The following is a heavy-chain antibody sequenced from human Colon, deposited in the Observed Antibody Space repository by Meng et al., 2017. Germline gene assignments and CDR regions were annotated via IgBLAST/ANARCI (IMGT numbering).Heavy chain of an antibody. Sequence: SETLSLTCTVSGDSVSSYYWSWIRQPPRKGLEWIGYIFDSGSTNYNPSLKSRVTISVDKSKNKFSLTLSSVTAADTAVYYCARGKVGLTSGWGQGTLVTVSS. CDR1: GDSVSSYY. CDR3: ARGKVGLTSG. J-gene: IGHJ4*02. V-gene: IGHV4-59*02. CDR2: IFDSGST. D-gene: IGHD1-26*01.